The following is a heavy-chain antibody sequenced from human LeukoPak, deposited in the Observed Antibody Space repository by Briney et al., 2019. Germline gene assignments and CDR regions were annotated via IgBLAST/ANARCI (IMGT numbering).Heavy chain of an antibody. V-gene: IGHV4-61*05. D-gene: IGHD6-25*01. J-gene: IGHJ4*02. CDR3: ASGPYPAAGTDHQFDY. Sequence: KSSETLSLTCTVSGGSISSSSYYWGWIRQPPGKGLEWIGYIYYRGSTNYNPSLKSRVTLSVDTSKNQFSLKLSSVTAADTAVYYCASGPYPAAGTDHQFDYWGKGTLVTVSS. CDR1: GGSISSSSYY. CDR2: IYYRGST.